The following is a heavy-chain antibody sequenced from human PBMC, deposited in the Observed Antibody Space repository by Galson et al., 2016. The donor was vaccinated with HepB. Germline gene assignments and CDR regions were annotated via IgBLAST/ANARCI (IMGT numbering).Heavy chain of an antibody. Sequence: SLRLSCAASGFTFKDYYMSWIRQAPGRGLDWVGYISTSGDTICYADSMKGRFTISRDNAKNSLHLQMNSLRAEDTAVYYCARAAYPWDWGQGTLVTVSS. V-gene: IGHV3-11*01. D-gene: IGHD7-27*01. CDR2: ISTSGDTI. J-gene: IGHJ4*02. CDR3: ARAAYPWD. CDR1: GFTFKDYY.